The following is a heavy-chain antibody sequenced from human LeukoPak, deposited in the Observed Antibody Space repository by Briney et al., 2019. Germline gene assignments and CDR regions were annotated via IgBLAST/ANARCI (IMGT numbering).Heavy chain of an antibody. CDR1: EFTVDDIY. V-gene: IGHV4-38-2*01. D-gene: IGHD6-6*01. J-gene: IGHJ4*02. CDR3: ATHHGNSSSPDY. Sequence: GSLRLSCAASEFTVDDIYMSWVRQTPGKGLEWVGSIYHSGSTYYNPSLKSRVTISVDTSKNQFSLKLSSVTAADTAVYYCATHHGNSSSPDYWGQGTLVTVSS. CDR2: IYHSGST.